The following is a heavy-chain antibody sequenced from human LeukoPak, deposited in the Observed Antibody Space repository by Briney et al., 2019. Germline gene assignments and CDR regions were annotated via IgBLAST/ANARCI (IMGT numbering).Heavy chain of an antibody. D-gene: IGHD3-10*01. Sequence: GGSLRLSCAASGFTFSGSAIHWVRQASGKGLEWVGRIRSKANNYATAYGASVKGRFTISRDDSKNTAYLQMNSLKTEDTAVYYCAKPPWQVPGLYFDFWGQGTLVTVSS. J-gene: IGHJ4*02. CDR1: GFTFSGSA. CDR3: AKPPWQVPGLYFDF. V-gene: IGHV3-73*01. CDR2: IRSKANNYAT.